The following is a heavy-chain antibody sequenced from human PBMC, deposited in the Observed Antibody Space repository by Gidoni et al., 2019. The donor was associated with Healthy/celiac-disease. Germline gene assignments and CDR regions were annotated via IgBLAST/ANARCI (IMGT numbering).Heavy chain of an antibody. Sequence: RLSCTASGFTFGDYAMSWVRQAPGKGLEWVGFIRSKAYGGTTEYAASVKGRFTISRDDSKSIAYLQMNSLKTEDTAVYYCTRVVWETYYDFWSGYSFIDYWGQGTLVTVSS. J-gene: IGHJ4*02. CDR3: TRVVWETYYDFWSGYSFIDY. CDR2: IRSKAYGGTT. D-gene: IGHD3-3*01. V-gene: IGHV3-49*04. CDR1: GFTFGDYA.